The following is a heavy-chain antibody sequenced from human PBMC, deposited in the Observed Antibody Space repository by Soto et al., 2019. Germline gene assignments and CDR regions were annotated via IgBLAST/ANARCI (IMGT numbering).Heavy chain of an antibody. D-gene: IGHD1-7*01. J-gene: IGHJ3*02. Sequence: EVQLVESGGGLVKPGGSLRLSCAASGFTFSSYSMNWVRQAPGKGLEWVSSISSSSSYIYYADSVKGRFTISRDNAKNSLYLQMNSLRAEDTAVYYCARDVNWNYLCAFDIWGRGTMVTASS. CDR1: GFTFSSYS. CDR3: ARDVNWNYLCAFDI. CDR2: ISSSSSYI. V-gene: IGHV3-21*01.